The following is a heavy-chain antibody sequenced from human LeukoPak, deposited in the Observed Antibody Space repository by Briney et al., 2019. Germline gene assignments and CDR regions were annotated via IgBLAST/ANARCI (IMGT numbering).Heavy chain of an antibody. CDR2: ISYDGSDK. V-gene: IGHV3-30*18. D-gene: IGHD2-21*02. CDR1: GFTFSSYG. CDR3: AKTTIVTATGPFDI. Sequence: GGSLRLSCAASGFTFSSYGIHWVRQAPGKGLEWVAVISYDGSDKYYADPVKGRFTISRDNSKNTLYLQMNSLSAEDTALYYCAKTTIVTATGPFDIWGLGTMVTVSS. J-gene: IGHJ3*02.